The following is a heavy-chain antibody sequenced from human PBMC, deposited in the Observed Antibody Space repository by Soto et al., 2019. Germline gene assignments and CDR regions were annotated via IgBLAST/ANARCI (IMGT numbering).Heavy chain of an antibody. D-gene: IGHD4-17*01. CDR2: IIPILDVA. J-gene: IGHJ4*02. V-gene: IGHV1-69*02. Sequence: QVQLVQSGAEVQKPGSSVKVSCKSSGGTFTNYTITWVRQAPGQGLEWMGRIIPILDVANYAQKFQGRVTITADKATSTAYLEMSSLRSEDTAVYYCATLDAVTTVTRGCDYWGQGTLVTVSS. CDR1: GGTFTNYT. CDR3: ATLDAVTTVTRGCDY.